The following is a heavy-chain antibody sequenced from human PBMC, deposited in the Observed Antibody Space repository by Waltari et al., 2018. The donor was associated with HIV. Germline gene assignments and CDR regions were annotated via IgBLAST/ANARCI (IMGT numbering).Heavy chain of an antibody. Sequence: QVQLVQSGAEVKEPGASVKVSCKASGYTFTGYYIHWVRQAPGQGLDWMGWINPNSGGSNDAQKFQGRVTMTRDTSINTVYLELSRLRSDDAAVYYCADCNGGNCYPEHWGQGTLVTVSS. D-gene: IGHD2-15*01. CDR1: GYTFTGYY. CDR2: INPNSGGS. V-gene: IGHV1-2*02. CDR3: ADCNGGNCYPEH. J-gene: IGHJ1*01.